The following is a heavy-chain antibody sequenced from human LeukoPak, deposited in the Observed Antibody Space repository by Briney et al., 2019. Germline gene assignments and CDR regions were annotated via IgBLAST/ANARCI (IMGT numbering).Heavy chain of an antibody. Sequence: VGSLRLSCAPSGFTFTSYSMNWVPQGPGKGREWVSSISISSSYIYYADPVKGRFTLSRDNAQNSLYLQINRLRAEATAVYYCAREGRWLQLPWYFDLWGGGTLVSVSS. V-gene: IGHV3-21*04. CDR1: GFTFTSYS. CDR3: AREGRWLQLPWYFDL. CDR2: ISISSSYI. J-gene: IGHJ2*01. D-gene: IGHD5-24*01.